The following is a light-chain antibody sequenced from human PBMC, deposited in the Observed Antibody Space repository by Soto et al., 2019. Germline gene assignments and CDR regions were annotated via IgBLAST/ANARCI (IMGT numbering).Light chain of an antibody. J-gene: IGLJ3*02. CDR3: SSYAGSNTWV. CDR1: SSDIGIYNL. CDR2: EDN. Sequence: QSALTQPASVSGSPGQSVTISCTGTSSDIGIYNLVSWYQQYPGKAPQLIIYEDNRRPSGISSRFSGSKSVNTASLTVSGLQAEDEADYYCSSYAGSNTWVFGGGTKLTVL. V-gene: IGLV2-14*02.